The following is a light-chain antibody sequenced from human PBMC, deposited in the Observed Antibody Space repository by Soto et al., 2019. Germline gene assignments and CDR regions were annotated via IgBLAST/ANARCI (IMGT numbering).Light chain of an antibody. CDR2: RTS. Sequence: EVVLTQSPGTLSLSPGERATLSCRASESVSSSFLTWYQQKPGQAPRLLIYRTSNRVTGIPDRFSGRGSGTDFTLTISRLDTEDFAGYFGQHYGNSLWTVGQGTKVEIK. J-gene: IGKJ1*01. CDR3: QHYGNSLWT. V-gene: IGKV3-20*01. CDR1: ESVSSSF.